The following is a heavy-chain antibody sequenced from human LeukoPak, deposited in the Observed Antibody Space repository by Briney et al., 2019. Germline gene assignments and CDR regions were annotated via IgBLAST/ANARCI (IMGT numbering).Heavy chain of an antibody. CDR2: INHSGST. CDR3: ARRGPFWSGYYS. Sequence: SETLSLTCAVYGGSFSGYYWSWIRQPPGKGLEWIGEINHSGSTNYNPSLKSRVTISVDTSKNQFSLKLSSVTAADTAVYYCARRGPFWSGYYSWGQGTLVTVSS. CDR1: GGSFSGYY. J-gene: IGHJ4*02. D-gene: IGHD3-3*01. V-gene: IGHV4-34*01.